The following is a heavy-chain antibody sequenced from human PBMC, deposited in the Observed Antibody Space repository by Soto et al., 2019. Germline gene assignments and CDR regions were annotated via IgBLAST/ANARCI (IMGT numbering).Heavy chain of an antibody. CDR3: ARDNLSADSGSYNNYYGMDV. V-gene: IGHV4-59*01. J-gene: IGHJ6*02. Sequence: SETLSLTCTVSGGSISTYYWRWIRQPPGKGLEWIGYIYYSGSTNYNPSLKSRVTISVDTSKNQFSLKLSSVTAADTAVYYCARDNLSADSGSYNNYYGMDVWGQGTTVTVSS. CDR1: GGSISTYY. D-gene: IGHD1-26*01. CDR2: IYYSGST.